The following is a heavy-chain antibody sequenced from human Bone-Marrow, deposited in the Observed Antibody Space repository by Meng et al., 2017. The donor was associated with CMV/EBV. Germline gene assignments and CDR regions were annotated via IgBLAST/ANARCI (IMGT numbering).Heavy chain of an antibody. V-gene: IGHV1-46*01. CDR3: ASPDNLGY. CDR2: INPSGGST. D-gene: IGHD1-14*01. CDR1: GYTFTSYY. Sequence: GGSLRLSCKASGYTFTSYYMHWVRQAPGQGLEWMGIINPSGGSTSYAQKFQGRVTMTRDTSTSTVYMELSSLRSEDTAVYYCASPDNLGYWGQGTLVTFSS. J-gene: IGHJ4*02.